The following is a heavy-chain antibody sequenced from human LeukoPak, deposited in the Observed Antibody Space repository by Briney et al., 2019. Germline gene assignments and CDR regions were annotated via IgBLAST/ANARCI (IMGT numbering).Heavy chain of an antibody. CDR3: TRVGVIVVVYDAFDI. V-gene: IGHV3-49*04. J-gene: IGHJ3*02. CDR2: IRSKAYGGTT. D-gene: IGHD3-22*01. Sequence: PGRSLRLSCTASGFTFGDYAMSWVRQAPGKGLEWVGFIRSKAYGGTTEYAASVKGRSTISRDDSKSIAYPQMNSLKTEDTAVYYCTRVGVIVVVYDAFDIWGQGTMVTVSS. CDR1: GFTFGDYA.